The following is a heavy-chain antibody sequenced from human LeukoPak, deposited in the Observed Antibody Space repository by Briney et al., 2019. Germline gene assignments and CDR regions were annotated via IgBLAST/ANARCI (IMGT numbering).Heavy chain of an antibody. CDR3: ARRWGNIVGVTYEY. D-gene: IGHD3-16*01. J-gene: IGHJ4*02. CDR2: IYYTGST. Sequence: SETLSLTCTTSGSSITSVSHYWGWIRQPPGKGLEWIGDIYYTGSTYYSPSLRSRVTMSVHTSENQFSLRLNSVTAVDTAVYYCARRWGNIVGVTYEYWGQGTLVTVSS. CDR1: GSSITSVSHY. V-gene: IGHV4-39*01.